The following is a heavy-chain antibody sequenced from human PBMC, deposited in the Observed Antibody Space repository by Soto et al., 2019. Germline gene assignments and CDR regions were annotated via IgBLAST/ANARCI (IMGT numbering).Heavy chain of an antibody. J-gene: IGHJ5*01. CDR1: GYTFNNYD. V-gene: IGHV1-8*02. D-gene: IGHD3-10*01. CDR2: MNPNSGNT. Sequence: ASVKVSCKASGYTFNNYDIHWVRQAPGHGLEWMGWMNPNSGNTGYAQNFRGRVTMTQNTAIGTAYMELSSLRSDDTSTYYCTRAYGAETFDFWGQGTRVTVSS. CDR3: TRAYGAETFDF.